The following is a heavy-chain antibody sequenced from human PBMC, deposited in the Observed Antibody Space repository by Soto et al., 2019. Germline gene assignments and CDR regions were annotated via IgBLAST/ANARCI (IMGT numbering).Heavy chain of an antibody. V-gene: IGHV1-46*01. D-gene: IGHD6-13*01. CDR3: AGEPSSLAAAGSSYGLDV. J-gene: IGHJ6*02. CDR2: FNPSDDTT. Sequence: QVQLVQSGAEVKKPGASVKVSCKASGYTFTNYYMHWVRQAPGQGLEWVGMFNPSDDTTYYAQKFQGRVTMTRDTSTSTVYMELRSLRSDDTAVYYCAGEPSSLAAAGSSYGLDVWGQGTSVTVSS. CDR1: GYTFTNYY.